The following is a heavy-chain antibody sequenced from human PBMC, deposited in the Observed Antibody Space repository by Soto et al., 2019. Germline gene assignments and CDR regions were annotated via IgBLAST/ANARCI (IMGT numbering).Heavy chain of an antibody. D-gene: IGHD6-13*01. J-gene: IGHJ6*02. CDR2: ISAYNGNT. Sequence: GASVKVSWKASGYTFTSYGISWVRQAPGQGLEWMGWISAYNGNTNYAQKLQGRVTMTTDSSTSTAYMELRSLRSDDTAVYYCARDLRQQLVPRGMDVWGQGTTVTVSS. CDR1: GYTFTSYG. CDR3: ARDLRQQLVPRGMDV. V-gene: IGHV1-18*01.